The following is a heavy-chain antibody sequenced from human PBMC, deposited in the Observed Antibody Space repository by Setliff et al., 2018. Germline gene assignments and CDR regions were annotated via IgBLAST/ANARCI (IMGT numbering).Heavy chain of an antibody. V-gene: IGHV3-11*04. CDR1: GFTFSDYY. J-gene: IGHJ5*02. CDR2: ISSSGSTI. D-gene: IGHD3-3*02. Sequence: PGGSLRLSCAASGFTFSDYYMSWIRQAPGKGLERVSYISSSGSTIYYADSVKGRFTVSRDNSKNTLYLEMNSLRVEDTAVYYCARDQAFLGSTQYNWFDPWGQGTLVTVSS. CDR3: ARDQAFLGSTQYNWFDP.